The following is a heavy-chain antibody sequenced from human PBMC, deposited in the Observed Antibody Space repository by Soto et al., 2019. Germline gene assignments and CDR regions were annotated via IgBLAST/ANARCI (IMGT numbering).Heavy chain of an antibody. CDR2: IYSDGTT. J-gene: IGHJ4*02. CDR3: ARDVDADFRTDFDY. CDR1: GFTLSYSF. V-gene: IGHV3-66*01. D-gene: IGHD4-17*01. Sequence: PGGSLRLSCAASGFTLSYSFMSWVRQAPGKGLEWVSLIYSDGTTYYADSVKGRFTISRDNSKNTLYLQMNSLRAEDTAVYYCARDVDADFRTDFDYWGRGTLVTVSS.